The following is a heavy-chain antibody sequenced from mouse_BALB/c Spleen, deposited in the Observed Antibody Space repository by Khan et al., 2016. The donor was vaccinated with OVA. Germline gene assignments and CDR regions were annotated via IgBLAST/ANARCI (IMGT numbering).Heavy chain of an antibody. CDR1: GFSLTDYA. CDR3: AKDPPYYGMDY. J-gene: IGHJ4*01. CDR2: IWGGGSK. Sequence: QVQLKQSGPGLVAPSQSLSITCTVSGFSLTDYAVSWIRQPPGKGLEWLGVIWGGGSKSYNSALKSRLSISKDNSKSQVFLKMNSLQTDDTAMYYCAKDPPYYGMDYWGQGTSVTVAS. V-gene: IGHV2-6-5*01.